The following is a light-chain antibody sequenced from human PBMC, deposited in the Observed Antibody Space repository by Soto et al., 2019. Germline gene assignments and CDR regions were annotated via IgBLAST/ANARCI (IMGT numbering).Light chain of an antibody. CDR2: GNS. CDR3: CSYAGSWV. V-gene: IGLV1-40*01. J-gene: IGLJ3*02. CDR1: SSNIGAGYD. Sequence: QAVVTQPPSVSGAPGQRVTISCTGSSSNIGAGYDVHWYQQLPGTAPKLLIYGNSNRPSGVPDRFSGSKSGTSASLAITGLQAEDEADYYCCSYAGSWVFGGGTKLTVL.